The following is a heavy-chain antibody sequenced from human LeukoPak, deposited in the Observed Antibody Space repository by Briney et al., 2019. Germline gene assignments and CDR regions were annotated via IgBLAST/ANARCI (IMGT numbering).Heavy chain of an antibody. CDR2: IHPSGRL. V-gene: IGHV4-31*03. CDR1: GASFSSGDQY. CDR3: SGGLDSRKLGY. D-gene: IGHD3-22*01. Sequence: SQTLSLTCTMSGASFSSGDQYWNWIRQSPGKGLEWIGSIHPSGRLYNNPSLESRVTISIDTSKNLFSLNLNSVTAADTAVYFCSGGLDSRKLGYWGQGTLVTVSS. J-gene: IGHJ4*02.